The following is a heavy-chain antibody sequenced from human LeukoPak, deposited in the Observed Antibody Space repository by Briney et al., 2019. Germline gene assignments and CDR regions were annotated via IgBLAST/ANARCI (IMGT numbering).Heavy chain of an antibody. Sequence: GGSLRLSCAASGFTFSSYGMHWVRQAPGKGLEWVAVIWYDGSNKYYADSVKGRFTISRDNSKNTLYLQMNSLRAEDTAVYYCAKDSIVEYYYDSSGSDYWGQGTLVTVSS. CDR1: GFTFSSYG. D-gene: IGHD3-22*01. V-gene: IGHV3-33*06. CDR2: IWYDGSNK. CDR3: AKDSIVEYYYDSSGSDY. J-gene: IGHJ4*02.